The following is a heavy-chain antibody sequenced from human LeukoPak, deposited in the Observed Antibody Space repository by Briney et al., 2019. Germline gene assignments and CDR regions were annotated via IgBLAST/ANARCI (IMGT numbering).Heavy chain of an antibody. Sequence: SETLSLACTVSGGSISTYYWSWVRQPPGKGLEWIGYVYYSGSTEYNPSLKSRVTISIDTSKIHFSLKLNSMTAADTAVYYCARGRDFWSGSSFGSWGQRTLGTVS. V-gene: IGHV4-59*01. CDR2: VYYSGST. CDR3: ARGRDFWSGSSFGS. J-gene: IGHJ5*02. D-gene: IGHD3-3*01. CDR1: GGSISTYY.